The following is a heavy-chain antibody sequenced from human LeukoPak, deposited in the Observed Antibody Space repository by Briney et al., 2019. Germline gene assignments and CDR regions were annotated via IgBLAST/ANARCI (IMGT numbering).Heavy chain of an antibody. D-gene: IGHD3-3*01. J-gene: IGHJ6*03. V-gene: IGHV4-59*01. CDR3: ARDHLALPTVLRFLESPPHYMDV. CDR1: GGSISSYY. CDR2: IYYSGST. Sequence: PSETLSLTCTVSGGSISSYYWSWIRQPPGKGLEWIGYIYYSGSTNYNPSLKSRVTISVDTSKNQFSLKLSSVTAADTAVYYCARDHLALPTVLRFLESPPHYMDVWGKGTTVTVSS.